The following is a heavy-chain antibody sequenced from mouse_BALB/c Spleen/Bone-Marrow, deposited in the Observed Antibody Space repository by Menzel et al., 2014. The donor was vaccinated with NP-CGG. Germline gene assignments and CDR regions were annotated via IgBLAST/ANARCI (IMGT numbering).Heavy chain of an antibody. CDR2: IHPNSGNT. CDR3: ARHHKFANYYDY. CDR1: GYTFTSSW. V-gene: IGHV1S130*01. Sequence: QVQLQQSGSVLVRPGASVKLSCKASGYTFTSSWMHWAKQRPGQGLEWIGEIHPNSGNTNYNEKFKGKATLTVDTSSSTAYMDLSSLTSDDSAVYYCARHHKFANYYDYWGQGTTLTVSS. J-gene: IGHJ2*01.